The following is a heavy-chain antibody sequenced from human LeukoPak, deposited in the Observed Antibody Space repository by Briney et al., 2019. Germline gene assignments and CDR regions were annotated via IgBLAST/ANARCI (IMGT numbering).Heavy chain of an antibody. V-gene: IGHV4-59*01. CDR2: IYYSGST. CDR3: ARQAGYPEDYFDN. CDR1: GGSISSYY. D-gene: IGHD5-18*01. Sequence: PSETLSLTCTVSGGSISSYYWSWIRQPPGKGLEWIGYIYYSGSTNYNPSLKSRVTISLDTSKNQFSLKLSSVTAADTAVYYCARQAGYPEDYFDNWGQGTLVTVSS. J-gene: IGHJ4*02.